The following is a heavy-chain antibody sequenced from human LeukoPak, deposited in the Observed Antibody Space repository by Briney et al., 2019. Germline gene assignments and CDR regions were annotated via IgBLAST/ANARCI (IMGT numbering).Heavy chain of an antibody. V-gene: IGHV1-2*02. D-gene: IGHD3-22*01. Sequence: GASVKVSCKASGYTFTGYYMHWVRQAPGQGLEWMGWINPNSGGTNYAQKFQGRVTMTRDTSISTAYMELSRLRSDDTAVYYCARGEHYYDSSGYYHSYFDYWGQGTLVTVSS. CDR1: GYTFTGYY. CDR2: INPNSGGT. J-gene: IGHJ4*02. CDR3: ARGEHYYDSSGYYHSYFDY.